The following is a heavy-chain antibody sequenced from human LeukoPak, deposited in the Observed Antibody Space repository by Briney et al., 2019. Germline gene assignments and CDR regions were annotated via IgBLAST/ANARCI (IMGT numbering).Heavy chain of an antibody. V-gene: IGHV4-34*01. J-gene: IGHJ4*02. D-gene: IGHD2-21*02. CDR1: GGSFSGYY. CDR3: ARGHPLLDY. Sequence: SETLSLTCAVYGGSFSGYYWTWIRQPPGKGLEWIGEINHSGGTNYDPSLKSRVTISVDTSKNQFSLKLSSVTAADTAVYYCARGHPLLDYWGQGTLVTVSS. CDR2: INHSGGT.